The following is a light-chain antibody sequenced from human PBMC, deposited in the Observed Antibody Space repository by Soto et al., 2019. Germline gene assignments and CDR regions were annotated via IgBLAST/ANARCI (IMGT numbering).Light chain of an antibody. Sequence: EIQMTQSPSTLSASVGDRVTITCRASQSISSWLSWYQQKPGKPPKLLIYDASSLKSGVPSMFSSSGSGTEFTLTISSLQPDDFATYYCQQYNSYLWTFGQGTKVEIK. CDR1: QSISSW. J-gene: IGKJ1*01. V-gene: IGKV1-5*01. CDR3: QQYNSYLWT. CDR2: DAS.